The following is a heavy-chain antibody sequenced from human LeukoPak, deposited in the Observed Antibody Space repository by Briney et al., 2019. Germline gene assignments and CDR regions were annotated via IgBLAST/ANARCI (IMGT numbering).Heavy chain of an antibody. CDR2: IYYSGST. CDR3: ARHLLSLDPGWFDP. J-gene: IGHJ5*02. CDR1: GGSLSSSSYY. D-gene: IGHD1-1*01. Sequence: SETLSLTCTVSGGSLSSSSYYWGWIRQPPGTGLEWIGSIYYSGSTYYNPSLKSRVTISVDTSKNQFSLKLSSVTAADTAVYYCARHLLSLDPGWFDPWGQGTLVTVSS. V-gene: IGHV4-39*01.